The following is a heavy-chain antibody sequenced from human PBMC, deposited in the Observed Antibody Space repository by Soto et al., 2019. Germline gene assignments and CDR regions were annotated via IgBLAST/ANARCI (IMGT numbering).Heavy chain of an antibody. CDR3: ALAQGDCSGGSCYSPWFDP. J-gene: IGHJ5*02. V-gene: IGHV5-51*01. Sequence: PGESLKISCKGSGYSFTSYWIGWVRQMPGKGLEWMGITYPGDSDTRYSPSFQGQVTISADKSISTAYLQWSSLKASDTAMYYCALAQGDCSGGSCYSPWFDPWGQGTLVTVSS. D-gene: IGHD2-15*01. CDR2: TYPGDSDT. CDR1: GYSFTSYW.